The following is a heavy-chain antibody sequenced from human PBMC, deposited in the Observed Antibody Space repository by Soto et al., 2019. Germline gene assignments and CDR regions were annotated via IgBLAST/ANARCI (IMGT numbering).Heavy chain of an antibody. D-gene: IGHD3-16*01. CDR3: AKGRPSLGGTGRGAMDV. CDR2: ITGDGRNT. J-gene: IGHJ6*02. CDR1: GFTFSRFA. V-gene: IGHV3-23*01. Sequence: GGSLRLSCAASGFTFSRFAMSWVRQAPGKGLEWVSGITGDGRNTYYANSMEGRFTVSRDNSKDTLYLQMNSLRADDTAVYYCAKGRPSLGGTGRGAMDVWGQGTTVTVSS.